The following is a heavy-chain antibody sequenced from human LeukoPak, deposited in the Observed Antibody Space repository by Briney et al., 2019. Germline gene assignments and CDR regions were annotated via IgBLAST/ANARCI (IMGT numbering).Heavy chain of an antibody. CDR1: GFTFSSYR. CDR3: ARIAVPYCSSTSCYTFDY. D-gene: IGHD2-2*01. J-gene: IGHJ4*02. Sequence: PGGSLRLSCAASGFTFSSYRMNWVRQAPGKGVEWVASISSTNDYIYYADSLKGRFTISRDNAKNSLYLQMNSLRAEDTAVYYCARIAVPYCSSTSCYTFDYWGQGTLVTVSS. V-gene: IGHV3-21*01. CDR2: ISSTNDYI.